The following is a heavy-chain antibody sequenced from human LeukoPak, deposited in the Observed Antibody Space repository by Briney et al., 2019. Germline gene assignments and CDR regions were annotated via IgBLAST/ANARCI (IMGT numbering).Heavy chain of an antibody. CDR2: ISSDGSGT. CDR3: TRELGGATWGEWNY. CDR1: GFTFSSYY. V-gene: IGHV3-74*01. Sequence: GGSLRLSCAASGFTFSSYYMRWVRQAPGKGLVWVSRISSDGSGTNYADSVKGRFTISRDNAKNILYLQMNSLRVEDTAVYYCTRELGGATWGEWNYWGQGTLVTVSS. J-gene: IGHJ4*02. D-gene: IGHD1-26*01.